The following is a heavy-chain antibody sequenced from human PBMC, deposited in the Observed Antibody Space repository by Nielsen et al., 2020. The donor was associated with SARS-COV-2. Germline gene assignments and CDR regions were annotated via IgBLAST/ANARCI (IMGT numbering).Heavy chain of an antibody. Sequence: GGSLRLSCRASGLIFGTYGMHWVRQAPGKGLEWVAGIWYDGSNENYAESVKGRFTISRDNSNNTLFLQMDSLTADDTAVYFCARLSNFWSGYNDYWGQRTLVIVSS. CDR3: ARLSNFWSGYNDY. CDR2: IWYDGSNE. CDR1: GLIFGTYG. D-gene: IGHD3-3*01. V-gene: IGHV3-33*01. J-gene: IGHJ4*02.